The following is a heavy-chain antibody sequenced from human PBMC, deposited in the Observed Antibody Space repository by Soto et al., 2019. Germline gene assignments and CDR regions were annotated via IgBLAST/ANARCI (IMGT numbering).Heavy chain of an antibody. D-gene: IGHD6-6*01. Sequence: QVQLQESGPGLVKPSQTLSLTCTVSGGSISSGGYYWSWIRQHPGKGLEWIGYIYYSGSTYYNPSLKSRVTISVDTSKNQFSLKLSSVTAADTAVYYCARSHRIAARFPSANFDYWGQGTLVTVSS. J-gene: IGHJ4*02. CDR2: IYYSGST. CDR3: ARSHRIAARFPSANFDY. V-gene: IGHV4-31*03. CDR1: GGSISSGGYY.